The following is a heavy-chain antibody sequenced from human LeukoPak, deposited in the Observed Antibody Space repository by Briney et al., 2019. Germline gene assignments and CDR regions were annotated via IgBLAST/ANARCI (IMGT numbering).Heavy chain of an antibody. V-gene: IGHV4-39*07. CDR2: IYYSGST. J-gene: IGHJ6*03. CDR1: GGSISSSSYY. D-gene: IGHD3-9*01. Sequence: SETLSLTCTVSGGSISSSSYYWGWIRQPPGKGLERIGSIYYSGSTYYNPSLKSRVTISVDTSKNQFSLKLSSVTAADTAVYYCARELRYFDWLLPTYYYYYMDVWGKGTTVTVSS. CDR3: ARELRYFDWLLPTYYYYYMDV.